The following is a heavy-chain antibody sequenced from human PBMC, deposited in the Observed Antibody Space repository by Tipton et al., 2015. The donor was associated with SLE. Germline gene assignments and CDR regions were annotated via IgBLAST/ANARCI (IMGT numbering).Heavy chain of an antibody. J-gene: IGHJ4*02. CDR3: ARGGGDFGLKN. CDR1: GGSVSGYY. Sequence: TLSLTCGVYGGSVSGYYWTWIRQPPGKGLEWIGDIHDSGGVNHNTSLKSRVTISVDTSKNQFSLKLSSVTAADTAVYYCARGGGDFGLKNWGQGTLVTVSS. V-gene: IGHV4-34*09. D-gene: IGHD3/OR15-3a*01. CDR2: IHDSGGV.